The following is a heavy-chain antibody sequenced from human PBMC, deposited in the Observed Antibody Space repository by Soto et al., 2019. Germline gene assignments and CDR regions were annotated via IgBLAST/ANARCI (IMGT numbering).Heavy chain of an antibody. CDR1: GESFSNPY. D-gene: IGHD3-22*01. Sequence: QVQLQQWGAGVLRPSETLSLTCAVYGESFSNPYWTWIRQSPGKGLGWVGEINYSGSTRYNWSLGSRVTISVDTSKNQFSLMVTSVTAEDTAVYYCARGVVYRDVGLAYGMDVWGQGTTVTVSS. V-gene: IGHV4-34*01. J-gene: IGHJ6*02. CDR2: INYSGST. CDR3: ARGVVYRDVGLAYGMDV.